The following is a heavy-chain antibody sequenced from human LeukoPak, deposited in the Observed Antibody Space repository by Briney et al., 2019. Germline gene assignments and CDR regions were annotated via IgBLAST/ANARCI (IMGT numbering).Heavy chain of an antibody. D-gene: IGHD3-22*01. V-gene: IGHV3-23*01. J-gene: IGHJ1*01. CDR1: GFTFSSYA. Sequence: GALRLSCAASGFTFSSYAMSWVRQAPGKGLECVSHIRGSADSTYYSDSVKGRFTISRDNSRNTLYLQMNSLRAEDTAVYYCAIMHGYYDGTGYWVQWGQGTLVTVSS. CDR2: IRGSADST. CDR3: AIMHGYYDGTGYWVQ.